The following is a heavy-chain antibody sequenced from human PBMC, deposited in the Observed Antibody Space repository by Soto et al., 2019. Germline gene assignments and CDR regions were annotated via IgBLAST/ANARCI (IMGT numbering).Heavy chain of an antibody. CDR1: GFTFSSYG. CDR2: IWYDGSNK. J-gene: IGHJ3*02. Sequence: QVQLVESGGGVVQPGRSLRLSCAASGFTFSSYGMHWVRQAPGMGLEWVAVIWYDGSNKYYADSVKGRFTISRDNSKNTLYLQMNSLRAEDTAVYYCARPHSSGYYSDAFDIWGQGTMVTVSS. D-gene: IGHD3-22*01. CDR3: ARPHSSGYYSDAFDI. V-gene: IGHV3-33*01.